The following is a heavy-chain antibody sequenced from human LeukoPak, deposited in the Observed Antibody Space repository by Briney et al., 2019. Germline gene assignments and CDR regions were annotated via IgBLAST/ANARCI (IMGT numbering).Heavy chain of an antibody. V-gene: IGHV1-8*01. CDR1: GYTFTTYD. CDR2: MNPNSGNT. Sequence: ASVKVSCKASGYTFTTYDINWVRQATGQGLEWMGRMNPNSGNTGYTQKFQGRVTMTRNTFITTAYMELSSLRSEDTAVYYCARGLRPSSYWSSGISGYWGQGTLVTVSS. J-gene: IGHJ4*02. CDR3: ARGLRPSSYWSSGISGY. D-gene: IGHD2-8*02.